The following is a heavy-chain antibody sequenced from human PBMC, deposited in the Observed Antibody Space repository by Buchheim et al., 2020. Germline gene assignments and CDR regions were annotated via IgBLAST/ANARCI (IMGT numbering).Heavy chain of an antibody. D-gene: IGHD4-23*01. J-gene: IGHJ4*02. Sequence: QVQLVESGGGVVQPGRSLRLSCAASGFTFSSYGMHWVRQAPGKGLEWVAVIWDDGSNKYYADSVKGRFTISRDNSKHTLYLPMNSLRAAETAVYYCTRVSFTFGGNSLGGFHYWGQGT. CDR2: IWDDGSNK. CDR3: TRVSFTFGGNSLGGFHY. CDR1: GFTFSSYG. V-gene: IGHV3-33*01.